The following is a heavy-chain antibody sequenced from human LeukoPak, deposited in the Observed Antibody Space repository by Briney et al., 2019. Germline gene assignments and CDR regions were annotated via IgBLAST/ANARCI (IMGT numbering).Heavy chain of an antibody. J-gene: IGHJ4*02. D-gene: IGHD1-26*01. CDR2: IYYSGIT. Sequence: PSETLSLTCTVSGGSISRHYWSWIRQPPGKGLEWIGYIYYSGITNYNPSLKSRVTISVDTSKNQFSLKLSSVTAADTAMYYCARDYQMSGTYSYYFDYWGQGTLVTVSS. CDR3: ARDYQMSGTYSYYFDY. CDR1: GGSISRHY. V-gene: IGHV4-59*11.